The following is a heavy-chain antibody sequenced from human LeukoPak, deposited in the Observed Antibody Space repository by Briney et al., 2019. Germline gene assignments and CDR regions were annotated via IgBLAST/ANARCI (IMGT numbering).Heavy chain of an antibody. CDR3: AREIYGSGTYYYYNYGMDV. D-gene: IGHD3-10*01. CDR2: IYHGGST. CDR1: GGSIITNTW. J-gene: IGHJ6*04. Sequence: SETLSLTCTVPGGSIITNTWWAWVRQPPGKGLEWIGEIYHGGSTNYRPSLKSRVTISVDKSKNQVSLNLISVTAADTAVYFCAREIYGSGTYYYYNYGMDVWGKGTTVTVSA. V-gene: IGHV4-4*02.